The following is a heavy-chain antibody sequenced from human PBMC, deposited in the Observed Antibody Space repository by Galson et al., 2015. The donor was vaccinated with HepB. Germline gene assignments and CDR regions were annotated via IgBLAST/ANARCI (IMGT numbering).Heavy chain of an antibody. J-gene: IGHJ6*02. V-gene: IGHV1-69*10. D-gene: IGHD2-2*02. CDR3: ARGMYCSSANCYTVGHRYGMDV. Sequence: SVKVSCKGSGGTFSSYVINWVRQAPGQGLQWMGGIIPILGRTNYAQMFQGRVTITADESTSTAYMALSSLRSDDTAVYYCARGMYCSSANCYTVGHRYGMDVGGQGTTVTVSS. CDR1: GGTFSSYV. CDR2: IIPILGRT.